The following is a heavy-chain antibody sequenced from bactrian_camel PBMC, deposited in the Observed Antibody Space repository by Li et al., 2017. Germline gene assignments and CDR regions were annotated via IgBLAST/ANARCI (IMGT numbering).Heavy chain of an antibody. D-gene: IGHD1*01. J-gene: IGHJ4*01. CDR1: GPLSGYC. CDR3: AAYCDLRARLGYRY. Sequence: VQLVESGGGSVQAGGSLVLRCQGSGPLSGYCLAWFRQAPGKEREWVARIRSGENSEYADSMMGRLTISHGIAKDTLFLQMVSLKPEDTAMYYCAAYCDLRARLGYRYWGQGTQVTVS. CDR2: IRSGENS. V-gene: IGHV3S55*01.